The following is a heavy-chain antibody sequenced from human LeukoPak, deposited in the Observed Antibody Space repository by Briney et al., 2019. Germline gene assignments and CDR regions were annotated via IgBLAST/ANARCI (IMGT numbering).Heavy chain of an antibody. Sequence: GGSLRLSCAASGFTFSSYAMSWVRQAPGKGLEWVSAISGGAGSTQNADSVKGRFTISRDNSKNTLYLQMNSLRAEDTAVYYCVRDRYDIPWGQGTLVTVSS. V-gene: IGHV3-23*01. CDR2: ISGGAGST. D-gene: IGHD3-9*01. J-gene: IGHJ5*02. CDR1: GFTFSSYA. CDR3: VRDRYDIP.